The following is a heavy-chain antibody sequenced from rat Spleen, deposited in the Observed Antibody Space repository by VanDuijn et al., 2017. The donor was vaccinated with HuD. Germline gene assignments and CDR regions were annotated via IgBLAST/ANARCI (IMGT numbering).Heavy chain of an antibody. CDR2: INTGGGST. D-gene: IGHD1-12*03. J-gene: IGHJ2*01. Sequence: EVQLVESDGGLVQPGRSLKLSCTTSGFTFSNYYMAWVRQAPTKGLEWVAYINTGGGSTYYRDAVKGRFTISSDNAKSTLYLQLDSLRSEDTATYYCATAIFITMMVIGDYWGQGVMVTVSS. CDR3: ATAIFITMMVIGDY. CDR1: GFTFSNYY. V-gene: IGHV5-27*01.